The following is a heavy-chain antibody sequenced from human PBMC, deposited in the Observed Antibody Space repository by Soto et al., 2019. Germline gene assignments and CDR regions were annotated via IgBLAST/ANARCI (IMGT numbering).Heavy chain of an antibody. CDR1: GFTFRSYV. J-gene: IGHJ1*01. CDR2: TSYDGSDK. Sequence: QVHLVESGGGVVQPGTSLRVSCVGSGFTFRSYVIHWVRQAPGKGLEWVALTSYDGSDKYYDDSVRGRFTISRDNSRNTVDLQMDSLRLDDTSLYYCARWGTTGGLDVWGQGTLVSVSS. V-gene: IGHV3-30*19. CDR3: ARWGTTGGLDV. D-gene: IGHD3-16*01.